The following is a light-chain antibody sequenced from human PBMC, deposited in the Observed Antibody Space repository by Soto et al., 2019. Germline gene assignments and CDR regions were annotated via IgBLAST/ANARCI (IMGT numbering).Light chain of an antibody. V-gene: IGKV2-24*01. CDR3: MQGTLWWT. CDR2: KIS. Sequence: IVMTQTPLSLAVALGQPASISCRSSERLVHSDGNIYLSWFQQRPGQPPRPLIYKISQRLSGVPDRVSGSGAGTDFTLKISRVEAEDVGVYYCMQGTLWWTFGQGTKVEIK. J-gene: IGKJ1*01. CDR1: ERLVHSDGNIY.